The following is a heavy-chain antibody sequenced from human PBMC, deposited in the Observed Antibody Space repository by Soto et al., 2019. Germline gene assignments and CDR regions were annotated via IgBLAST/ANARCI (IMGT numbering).Heavy chain of an antibody. CDR3: ARVQAYDSSGPPLGYYFDY. J-gene: IGHJ4*02. CDR2: IIPIFGTA. D-gene: IGHD3-22*01. Sequence: SGSVYCEASGGSFSSYAISWVRQAPGQGLEWMGGIIPIFGTANYAQKFQGRVTITADESTSTAYMELSSLRSEDTAVYSCARVQAYDSSGPPLGYYFDYWGQGTLVTVSS. V-gene: IGHV1-69*13. CDR1: GGSFSSYA.